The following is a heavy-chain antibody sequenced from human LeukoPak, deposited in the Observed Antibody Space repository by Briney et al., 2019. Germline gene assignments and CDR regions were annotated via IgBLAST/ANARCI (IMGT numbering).Heavy chain of an antibody. CDR3: ARDELLYVGATCFDY. D-gene: IGHD1-26*01. CDR2: INPSGGST. V-gene: IGHV1-46*01. J-gene: IGHJ4*02. CDR1: GYTFTSYY. Sequence: ASVKVSCKASGYTFTSYYMHWVRQAPGQGLEWMGIINPSGGSTSYAQKFQGRVTMTRDMSTSTVYMELSSLRSEDTAVYYCARDELLYVGATCFDYWGQGTLVTVSS.